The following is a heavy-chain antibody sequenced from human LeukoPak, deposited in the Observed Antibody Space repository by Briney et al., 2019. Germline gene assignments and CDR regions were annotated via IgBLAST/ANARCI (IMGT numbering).Heavy chain of an antibody. CDR2: INPNTGGT. D-gene: IGHD2-8*01. J-gene: IGHJ5*02. V-gene: IGHV1-2*02. CDR1: GYTFTGYY. CDR3: ARGLSYTIGPSNWFDL. Sequence: ASVKVSCKASGYTFTGYYMYWVRQAPGQGLEWIGWINPNTGGTNYAQAFQGRVTMTRDTSISTAYMELSRLRSDDTALYYCARGLSYTIGPSNWFDLWGQGTLVTVSS.